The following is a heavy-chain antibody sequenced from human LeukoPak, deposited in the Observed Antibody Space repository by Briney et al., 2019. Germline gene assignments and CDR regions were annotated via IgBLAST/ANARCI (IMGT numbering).Heavy chain of an antibody. Sequence: GGSLRLSCAASRLTFSSYAMTWVRQAPGKGLEWVSSISGSSGSTFYADSVKGRFTISRDNSKNTLYLQMNSLRAEDTAIYYCAKDIVVVPAAGDVFDIWGQGTMVTVSS. CDR1: RLTFSSYA. D-gene: IGHD2-2*01. J-gene: IGHJ3*02. CDR3: AKDIVVVPAAGDVFDI. V-gene: IGHV3-23*01. CDR2: ISGSSGST.